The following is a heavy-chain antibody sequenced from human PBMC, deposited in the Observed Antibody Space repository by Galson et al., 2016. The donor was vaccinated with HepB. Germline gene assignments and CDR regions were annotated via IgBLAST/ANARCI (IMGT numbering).Heavy chain of an antibody. CDR1: GLTFSSYA. V-gene: IGHV3-23*01. CDR3: AKDQRAAPGTTACDS. Sequence: SLRLSCAASGLTFSSYAMSWVRQAPGKELEWVSSISGSGGYTYYADSVKGRFTISRDNPKNTLYLQMRSLRAEDTAVYYCAKDQRAAPGTTACDSWGHGTLRTVSS. D-gene: IGHD1-7*01. J-gene: IGHJ5*01. CDR2: ISGSGGYT.